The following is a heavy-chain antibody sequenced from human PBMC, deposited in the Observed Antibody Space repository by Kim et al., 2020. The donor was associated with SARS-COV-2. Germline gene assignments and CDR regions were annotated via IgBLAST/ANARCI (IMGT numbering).Heavy chain of an antibody. CDR1: GFTFSSYS. CDR2: ISSSSSTI. V-gene: IGHV3-48*02. CDR3: ARACSGGSCYYLGDAFDI. Sequence: GGSLRLSCAASGFTFSSYSMNWVRQAPGKGLEWVSYISSSSSTIYYADSVKGRFTISRDNAKNSLYLQMNSLRDEDTAVYYCARACSGGSCYYLGDAFDIWGQGTMVTVPS. D-gene: IGHD2-15*01. J-gene: IGHJ3*02.